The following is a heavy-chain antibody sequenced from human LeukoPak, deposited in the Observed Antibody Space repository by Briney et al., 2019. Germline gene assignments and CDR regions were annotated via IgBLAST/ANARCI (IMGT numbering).Heavy chain of an antibody. CDR3: ARALTLGYCSSTGCPPNDAFDI. D-gene: IGHD2-2*01. Sequence: GASVKVSCKASGYTFTGYYMHWVRQAHGQGLEWMGWINPNSGGTNYAQKFQGRVTMTRDTSISTAYMELSRLRSDDTAVYYCARALTLGYCSSTGCPPNDAFDIWGQGTMVTVSS. V-gene: IGHV1-2*02. CDR2: INPNSGGT. J-gene: IGHJ3*02. CDR1: GYTFTGYY.